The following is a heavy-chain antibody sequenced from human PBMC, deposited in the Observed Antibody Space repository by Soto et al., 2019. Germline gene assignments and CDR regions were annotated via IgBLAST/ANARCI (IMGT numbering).Heavy chain of an antibody. D-gene: IGHD5-12*01. V-gene: IGHV3-48*02. CDR1: KCVYMADG. CDR2: INHNSGTI. Sequence: HGGSERLSCADGKCVYMADGRNWIHKAPGKGLEWVSYINHNSGTIYFADSVKGRFTISRDNAKNSLYLQMNSLRDEDTAVYYCVRDRGYTGYDLEYWGQGTLVTVSS. CDR3: VRDRGYTGYDLEY. J-gene: IGHJ4*02.